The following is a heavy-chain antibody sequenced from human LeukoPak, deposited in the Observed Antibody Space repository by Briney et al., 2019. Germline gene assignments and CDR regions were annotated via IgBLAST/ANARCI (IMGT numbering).Heavy chain of an antibody. Sequence: ETLSLTCTVSGGSISSYYWSWVRQAPGKGLEWVSAISGSDGSTYYADSVKGRFTISRDNSKNTLYLQMNSLRAEDTAVYYCAKEGYGNGNDYWGQGTLVTVSS. J-gene: IGHJ4*02. CDR3: AKEGYGNGNDY. V-gene: IGHV3-23*01. CDR2: ISGSDGST. CDR1: GGSISSYY. D-gene: IGHD4-11*01.